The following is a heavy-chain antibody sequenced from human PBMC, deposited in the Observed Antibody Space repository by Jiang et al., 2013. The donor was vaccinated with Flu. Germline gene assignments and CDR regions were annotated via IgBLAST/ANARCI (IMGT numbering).Heavy chain of an antibody. V-gene: IGHV3-30*02. J-gene: IGHJ4*02. D-gene: IGHD1-1*01. CDR1: GFSFSHYG. CDR2: IRYDGTNK. Sequence: VQLVESGGGVVQPGGSLRLSCAASGFSFSHYGMHWVRQAPGKGLEWLAFIRYDGTNKYDADSVKGRFTISRDNSQNTLYLQMNSLRAEDTALYYCAKARDSNNWYDSLDYWGQGTLVTASS. CDR3: AKARDSNNWYDSLDY.